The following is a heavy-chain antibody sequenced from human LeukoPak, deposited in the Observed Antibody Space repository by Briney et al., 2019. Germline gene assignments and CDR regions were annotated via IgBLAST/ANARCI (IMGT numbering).Heavy chain of an antibody. CDR3: ARLTYYYDSSGYYQP. J-gene: IGHJ5*02. CDR2: IIPILGIA. V-gene: IGHV1-69*04. CDR1: GGTLSSYA. D-gene: IGHD3-22*01. Sequence: SVKVSCKASGGTLSSYAISWVRQAPGQGLEWMGRIIPILGIANYAQKFQGRVTITADKSTSTAYMELSSLRSEDTAVYYCARLTYYYDSSGYYQPWGQGTLVTVSS.